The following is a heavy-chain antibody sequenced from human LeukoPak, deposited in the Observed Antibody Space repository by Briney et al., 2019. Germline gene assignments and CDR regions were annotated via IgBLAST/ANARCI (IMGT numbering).Heavy chain of an antibody. V-gene: IGHV3-23*01. Sequence: PGGSLRLSCAASGFTFSSYAMSWVRQAPGKGLEWVSAISGSGGSTYYADSVKGRFTISRDNSKNTLYLQMNSLRAEDTAVYYCAKDVISAGIQPPNWFDPWGQGTLVTVSS. D-gene: IGHD5-18*01. J-gene: IGHJ5*02. CDR2: ISGSGGST. CDR3: AKDVISAGIQPPNWFDP. CDR1: GFTFSSYA.